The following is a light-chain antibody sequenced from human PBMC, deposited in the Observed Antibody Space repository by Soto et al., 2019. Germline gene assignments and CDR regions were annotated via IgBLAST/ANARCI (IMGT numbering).Light chain of an antibody. CDR1: QSVSIN. CDR3: QQSYSTPIT. V-gene: IGKV3-15*01. J-gene: IGKJ5*01. Sequence: EIVMTQSPAPLSVSPGERDTLSCRASQSVSINLAWYQQKPGQAPRLLVYGASTRATGIPARFSGSGSGTEFTLTISSLQSEDFATYYCQQSYSTPITFGQGTRLEIK. CDR2: GAS.